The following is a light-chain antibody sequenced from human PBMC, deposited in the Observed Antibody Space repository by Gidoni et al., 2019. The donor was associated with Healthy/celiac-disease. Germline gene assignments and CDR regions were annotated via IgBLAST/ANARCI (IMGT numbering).Light chain of an antibody. CDR2: GAS. CDR3: QQYNNWPPMYT. V-gene: IGKV3-15*01. CDR1: QSVSSN. Sequence: EIVMTQSPATLSVSPGKRATLSCRASQSVSSNLAWYQQKPGQAPRLLIYGASTRATGIPARFSGSGSGTEFTLTISSLQSEDFAVYSCQQYNNWPPMYTFGQGTKLEIK. J-gene: IGKJ2*01.